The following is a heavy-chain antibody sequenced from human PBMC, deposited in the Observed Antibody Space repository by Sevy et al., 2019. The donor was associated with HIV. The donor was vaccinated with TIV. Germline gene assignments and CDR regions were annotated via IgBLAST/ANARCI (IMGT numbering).Heavy chain of an antibody. V-gene: IGHV3-7*03. CDR1: GFTFSSYW. D-gene: IGHD2-15*01. J-gene: IGHJ4*02. Sequence: GGSLRLSCAASGFTFSSYWMSWVRQAPGKGLEWVANIKQDGSEKYYVDSVKGRFTISRDNAKNSQYLQMNSLRAEDTAVYYCARGGAIYCSGGSCYDFDYWGQGTLVTVSS. CDR2: IKQDGSEK. CDR3: ARGGAIYCSGGSCYDFDY.